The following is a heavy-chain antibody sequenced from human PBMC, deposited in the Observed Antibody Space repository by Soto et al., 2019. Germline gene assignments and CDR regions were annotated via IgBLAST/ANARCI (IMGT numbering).Heavy chain of an antibody. Sequence: EALSLTCPVSGGSIRSYYWSWIRQPAGKGLEWLGRIYSSGATNYNPSLKSRVTMSVDTSQNHFSLKLTSVTATDTAVYYCARAYCSGGSCYELDPWGQGILVPVSS. V-gene: IGHV4-4*07. CDR2: IYSSGAT. D-gene: IGHD2-15*01. CDR1: GGSIRSYY. CDR3: ARAYCSGGSCYELDP. J-gene: IGHJ5*02.